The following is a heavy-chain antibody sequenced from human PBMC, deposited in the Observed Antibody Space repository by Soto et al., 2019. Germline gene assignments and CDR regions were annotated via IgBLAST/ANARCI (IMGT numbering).Heavy chain of an antibody. Sequence: EVQLLESGGGLVQPGGSLRLSCAASGFTFSSYAMSWVRQAPGKGLEWVSAISGSGGSTYYADSVKGRFTISRDNSKNTPYLQMNSQRTEDTAEDYCAKDKGYSSSWGGGYDYWGQGTLVTVSS. V-gene: IGHV3-23*01. CDR3: AKDKGYSSSWGGGYDY. CDR1: GFTFSSYA. J-gene: IGHJ4*02. D-gene: IGHD6-13*01. CDR2: ISGSGGST.